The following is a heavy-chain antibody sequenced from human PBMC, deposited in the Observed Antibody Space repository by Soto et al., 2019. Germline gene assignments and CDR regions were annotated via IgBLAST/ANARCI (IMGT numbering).Heavy chain of an antibody. CDR3: AKGVPGIAVAGTGYFQH. D-gene: IGHD6-19*01. Sequence: GALRLSCAASGFTFSNAWMSWVRQAPGKGLEWVAGISGSGDSTYYADSVKGRFTISRDNSKNTLYLQMNSLRAEDTAVYYCAKGVPGIAVAGTGYFQHWGQGTLVTVSS. V-gene: IGHV3-23*01. CDR2: ISGSGDST. J-gene: IGHJ1*01. CDR1: GFTFSNAW.